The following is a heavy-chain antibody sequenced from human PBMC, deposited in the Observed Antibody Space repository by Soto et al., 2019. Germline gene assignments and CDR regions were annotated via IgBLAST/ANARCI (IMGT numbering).Heavy chain of an antibody. J-gene: IGHJ5*02. CDR1: GFTFTNYA. Sequence: EVPLSESGGDLRQPGGSLRLSCAASGFTFTNYAMTGVRQTPGKGREWVSGISASGGLKYYADSVQGRFTVSRDTSKNILYLQMDNLRDEDTALYDCEREVGARSGWLDPWGQGTQGTVSS. V-gene: IGHV3-23*01. CDR3: EREVGARSGWLDP. D-gene: IGHD1-26*01. CDR2: ISASGGLK.